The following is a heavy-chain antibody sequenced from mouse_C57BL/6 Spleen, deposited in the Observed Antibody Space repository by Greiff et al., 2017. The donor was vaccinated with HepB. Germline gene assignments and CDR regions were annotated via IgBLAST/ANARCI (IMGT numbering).Heavy chain of an antibody. D-gene: IGHD1-1*01. CDR2: IHPNSGST. V-gene: IGHV1-64*01. J-gene: IGHJ2*01. CDR3: ARKEVATEGFGY. CDR1: GYTFTSYW. Sequence: QVQLQQPGAELVKPGASVKLSCKASGYTFTSYWMHWVKQRPEQGLEWIGMIHPNSGSTNYNEKLKSKDTLTVDKSSSTAYMQLSSLTSEDSAVYYGARKEVATEGFGYWGEGTPLTVSS.